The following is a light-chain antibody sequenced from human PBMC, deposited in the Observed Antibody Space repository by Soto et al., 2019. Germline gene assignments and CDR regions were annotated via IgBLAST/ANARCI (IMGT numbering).Light chain of an antibody. V-gene: IGLV2-8*01. J-gene: IGLJ1*01. CDR3: SSYAGSSNV. CDR2: EVN. Sequence: QSVLTQPPSASGSPGQSVASSCTGTSSDVGGYNYVSWYQQHPGEAPKLMIYEVNKRPSGVPDRFSGSKSGNTASLTVSGLQAEDEADYYCSSYAGSSNVFGTGTKVTVL. CDR1: SSDVGGYNY.